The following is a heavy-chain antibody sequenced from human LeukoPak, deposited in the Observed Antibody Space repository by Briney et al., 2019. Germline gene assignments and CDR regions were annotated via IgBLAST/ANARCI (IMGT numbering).Heavy chain of an antibody. J-gene: IGHJ4*02. Sequence: GASVKVSCKASGYTFSSYAISWVRQAPGQGLEWMGRIIPIFGTANYAQKFQGRVTITTDESTSTAYMELSSLRSEDTAVYYCARATVAGTELFDYWGQGTPVTVSS. D-gene: IGHD6-19*01. CDR1: GYTFSSYA. CDR2: IIPIFGTA. CDR3: ARATVAGTELFDY. V-gene: IGHV1-69*05.